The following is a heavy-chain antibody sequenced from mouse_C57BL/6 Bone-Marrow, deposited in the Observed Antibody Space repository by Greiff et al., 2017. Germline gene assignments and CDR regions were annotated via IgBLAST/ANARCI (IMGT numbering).Heavy chain of an antibody. V-gene: IGHV3-6*01. D-gene: IGHD1-1*01. CDR2: ISYDGSN. CDR3: ARERDTTGVERNYFDY. J-gene: IGHJ2*01. Sequence: EVKLVESGPGLVKPSQSLSLTCSVTGYSITSGYYWNWIRQFPGNKLEWMGYISYDGSNNYNPSLKNRISITRDTSKNHFFLKLNSVTTEDAATYYCARERDTTGVERNYFDYWGQGTTLTVSS. CDR1: GYSITSGYY.